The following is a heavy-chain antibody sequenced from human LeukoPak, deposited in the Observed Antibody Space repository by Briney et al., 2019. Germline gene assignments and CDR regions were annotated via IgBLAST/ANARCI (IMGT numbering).Heavy chain of an antibody. CDR2: INTSGST. J-gene: IGHJ5*02. D-gene: IGHD6-25*01. CDR3: AREGGDPRWLDP. CDR1: GGSISSYY. Sequence: SETLSLICTVSGGSISSYYWTLIRQSPGKGLEWIGRINTSGSTNYNPSLRSRVTMSVNTSKNQFSLNLTSVTAADTAVYSCAREGGDPRWLDPWGQGTLVTVSS. V-gene: IGHV4-4*07.